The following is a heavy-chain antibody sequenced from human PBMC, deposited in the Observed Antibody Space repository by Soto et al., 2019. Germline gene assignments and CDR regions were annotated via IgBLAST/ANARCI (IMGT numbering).Heavy chain of an antibody. CDR3: ARGTGTSDYYYGMDV. Sequence: SETLSLTCTVSGGSISSYYWSWIRQPPGKGLEWIGYIYYSGSTNYNPSLKSRVTISVDTSKNQFSLKLSSVTAADTAVYYCARGTGTSDYYYGMDVWGQGTTVTVSS. CDR2: IYYSGST. CDR1: GGSISSYY. D-gene: IGHD1-7*01. J-gene: IGHJ6*02. V-gene: IGHV4-59*01.